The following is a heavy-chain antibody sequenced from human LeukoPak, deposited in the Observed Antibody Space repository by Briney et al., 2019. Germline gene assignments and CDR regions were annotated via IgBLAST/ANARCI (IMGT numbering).Heavy chain of an antibody. V-gene: IGHV4-39*07. Sequence: PSETLSLTCTVSGGSISSSSYYWGWIRQPPGKGLEWIGSIYYSGSTYYNPSLKSRVTISVDTSKNQFSLKLSSVTAADTAVYYCARGRRLLRYFDLWGRGTLVTVSS. CDR3: ARGRRLLRYFDL. J-gene: IGHJ2*01. CDR1: GGSISSSSYY. D-gene: IGHD3-22*01. CDR2: IYYSGST.